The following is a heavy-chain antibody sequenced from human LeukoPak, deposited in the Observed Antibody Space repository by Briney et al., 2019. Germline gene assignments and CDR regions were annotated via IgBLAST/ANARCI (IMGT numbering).Heavy chain of an antibody. CDR1: GGSFSGYY. CDR3: ARVVVAAAIPYFDY. D-gene: IGHD2-2*02. Sequence: SETLSLTCAVYGGSFSGYYWSWIRQPPGKGLEWIGEINHSGSTNYNPSLKSRVTISVDTSKNQFSLKLSSVTAADTAVYYCARVVVAAAIPYFDYWGQGTPVTVSS. CDR2: INHSGST. J-gene: IGHJ4*02. V-gene: IGHV4-34*01.